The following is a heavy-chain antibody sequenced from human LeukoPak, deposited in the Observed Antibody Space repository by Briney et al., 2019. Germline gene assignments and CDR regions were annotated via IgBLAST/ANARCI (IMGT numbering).Heavy chain of an antibody. CDR3: ARQTGLLWFGDRKFDP. V-gene: IGHV5-51*01. D-gene: IGHD3-10*01. CDR1: GYSFTSCW. J-gene: IGHJ5*02. Sequence: GESLKISCKGSGYSFTSCWIGWVRQMPGKGLEWMGIIYPGDSDTRYSPSFQGQVTISADKSISTAYLQWSSLKASDTAMYYCARQTGLLWFGDRKFDPWGQGTLVTVSS. CDR2: IYPGDSDT.